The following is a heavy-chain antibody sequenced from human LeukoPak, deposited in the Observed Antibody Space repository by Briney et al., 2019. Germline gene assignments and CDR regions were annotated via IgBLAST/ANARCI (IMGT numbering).Heavy chain of an antibody. CDR3: AKDPDGSSWGDSDY. D-gene: IGHD6-13*01. CDR1: GFTFSSYA. J-gene: IGHJ4*02. CDR2: ISYDGSNK. V-gene: IGHV3-30-3*01. Sequence: GGSLRLSCAASGFTFSSYAMHWVRQARGKGLEWVAVISYDGSNKYYADSVKGRFTISRDNSKNTLYLQMNSLRAEDAAVYYCAKDPDGSSWGDSDYWGQGTLVTVSS.